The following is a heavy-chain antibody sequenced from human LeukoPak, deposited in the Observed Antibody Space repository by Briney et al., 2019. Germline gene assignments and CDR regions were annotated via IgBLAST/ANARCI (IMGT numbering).Heavy chain of an antibody. Sequence: PGGSLRLSCAASGFTFSSYTMNWVRQAPGKGLEWVSSISGSSSYIFYADSVKGRFTISRDNAKNTLYLQMNSLRAEDTAVYYCARGTLEHCSGASCYPPDSWGQGTLVTVSS. D-gene: IGHD2-15*01. J-gene: IGHJ5*01. CDR3: ARGTLEHCSGASCYPPDS. CDR2: ISGSSSYI. V-gene: IGHV3-21*04. CDR1: GFTFSSYT.